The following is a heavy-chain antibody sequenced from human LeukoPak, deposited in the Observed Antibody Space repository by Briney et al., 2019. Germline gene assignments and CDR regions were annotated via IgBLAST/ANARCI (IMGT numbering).Heavy chain of an antibody. Sequence: ASVKVSCKASGYTFTSYGISWVRQAPGQGLEWMGWISAYNGNTNYAQKLQGRVTMTTDTSTSTAYMELRSLRSDDTAVYYCARASRGPPPYSSGSYYNYDYWGQGTLVTVSS. J-gene: IGHJ4*02. CDR3: ARASRGPPPYSSGSYYNYDY. V-gene: IGHV1-18*01. CDR2: ISAYNGNT. D-gene: IGHD3-10*01. CDR1: GYTFTSYG.